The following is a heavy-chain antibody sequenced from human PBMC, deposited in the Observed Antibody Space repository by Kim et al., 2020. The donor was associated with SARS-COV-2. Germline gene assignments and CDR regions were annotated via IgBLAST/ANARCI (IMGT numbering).Heavy chain of an antibody. V-gene: IGHV3-21*01. Sequence: GGSLRLSCAASGFTFSSYSMNWVRQAPGKGLEWVSSISSSSSYIYYADSVKGRFTISRDNAKNSLYLQMNSLRAEDTAVYYCARDGAGYCSSTSCYFGDYYYYYMDVWGKGTTVTVSS. CDR2: ISSSSSYI. CDR1: GFTFSSYS. J-gene: IGHJ6*03. D-gene: IGHD2-2*01. CDR3: ARDGAGYCSSTSCYFGDYYYYYMDV.